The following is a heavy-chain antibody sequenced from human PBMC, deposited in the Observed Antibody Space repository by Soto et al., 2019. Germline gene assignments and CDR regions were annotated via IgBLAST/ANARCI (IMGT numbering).Heavy chain of an antibody. J-gene: IGHJ4*02. Sequence: VHLVESGGGLVKPGGSLTLSCTPSGFTFSTYSMNWVRQTPGKGLEWVSSFTPSSTYFYYADSVKGRFAISRDNAKNSVSLRMDSLRVEDSAIYYCARGMGHFDHWGQGILVTVSS. CDR2: FTPSSTYF. CDR3: ARGMGHFDH. V-gene: IGHV3-21*01. CDR1: GFTFSTYS. D-gene: IGHD1-26*01.